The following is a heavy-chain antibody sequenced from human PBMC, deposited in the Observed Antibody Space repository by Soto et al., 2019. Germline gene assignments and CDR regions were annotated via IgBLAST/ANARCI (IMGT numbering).Heavy chain of an antibody. V-gene: IGHV6-1*01. Sequence: PSQTLSLTCAISGDSVSSNSASWNWIRQSPWGGLEWLGRTYYRSRWYYDYASSVKSRMTINPDASKNHFSLQLNSVTPEDTAVYYCARFIGSNYGYPDYWGQGTLVTVSS. CDR3: ARFIGSNYGYPDY. J-gene: IGHJ4*02. CDR1: GDSVSSNSAS. D-gene: IGHD5-18*01. CDR2: TYYRSRWYY.